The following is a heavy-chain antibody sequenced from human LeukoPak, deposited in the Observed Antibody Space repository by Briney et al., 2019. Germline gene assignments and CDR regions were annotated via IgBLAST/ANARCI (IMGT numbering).Heavy chain of an antibody. Sequence: TGGSLRLSGAASGFTFSSYEMNWVRQAPGKGLEWVSLISSSGSTIYYADSVKGRFTLSRDNAKKSLYLQMNSLRAEDTAVYYCARVGTSGPADGFDIWGQGTMVTVSS. V-gene: IGHV3-48*03. CDR3: ARVGTSGPADGFDI. CDR1: GFTFSSYE. CDR2: ISSSGSTI. J-gene: IGHJ3*02. D-gene: IGHD2-8*01.